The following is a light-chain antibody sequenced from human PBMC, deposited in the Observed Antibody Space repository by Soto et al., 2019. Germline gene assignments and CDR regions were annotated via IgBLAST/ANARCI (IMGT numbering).Light chain of an antibody. V-gene: IGLV1-40*01. CDR3: QSCDSSLSGSGV. J-gene: IGLJ1*01. CDR2: RNT. Sequence: QSTLTQPPSVSGAPGQRVTISCTGSSSNIGAGYDVHWYQQLPGTAPKLLIYRNTNRPSGVPDRFSGSKSGTSASLAITGVQAEDEADYYCQSCDSSLSGSGVFGTGTKVTVL. CDR1: SSNIGAGYD.